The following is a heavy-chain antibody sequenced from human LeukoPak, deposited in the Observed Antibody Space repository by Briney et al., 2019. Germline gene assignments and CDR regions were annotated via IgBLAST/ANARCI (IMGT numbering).Heavy chain of an antibody. CDR3: ASNKPLRYFDWLLPSFDY. CDR2: ISYDGSNK. Sequence: GGSLRLSCAASGFTFSSYAMHWGRQAPGKGLEWVAVISYDGSNKKYGDSVKGRFTISRDNSKNTLDLQMNSLRAEDTAVYYCASNKPLRYFDWLLPSFDYWGQGTLVTVSS. J-gene: IGHJ4*02. D-gene: IGHD3-9*01. V-gene: IGHV3-30*04. CDR1: GFTFSSYA.